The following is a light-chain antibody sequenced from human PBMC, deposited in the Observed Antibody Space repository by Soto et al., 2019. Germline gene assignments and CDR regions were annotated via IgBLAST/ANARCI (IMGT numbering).Light chain of an antibody. V-gene: IGKV3-15*01. CDR1: QSVSSN. Sequence: EIVMMQSPATLSVSPGERVTLSCRASQSVSSNLAWYQQKSGQAPRLLIYGASTRATGIPARFSGSGSGTEFTLTISSLQSEDFAIYYCQQCNNWPPVTFGQGTRLEIK. CDR2: GAS. CDR3: QQCNNWPPVT. J-gene: IGKJ5*01.